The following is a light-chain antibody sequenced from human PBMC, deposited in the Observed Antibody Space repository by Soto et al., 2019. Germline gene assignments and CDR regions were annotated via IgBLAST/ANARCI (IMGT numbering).Light chain of an antibody. CDR3: QQCSWHPFTVT. V-gene: IGKV3-15*01. J-gene: IGKJ4*01. CDR1: QSVSSN. Sequence: EIVMTQSPATLSVSPGERATLSCRASQSVSSNLAWYQQKPGQAPRLLIYDASTRATGIPARFSGSGSGTEYTLTISRLQSEDSAVYYCQQCSWHPFTVTFGGGTKVEIK. CDR2: DAS.